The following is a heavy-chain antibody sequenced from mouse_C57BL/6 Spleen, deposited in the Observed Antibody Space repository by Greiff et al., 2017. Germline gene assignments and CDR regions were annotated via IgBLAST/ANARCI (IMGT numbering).Heavy chain of an antibody. Sequence: EVQLMESGGGLVQPGGSMKLSCVASGFTFSNYWMNWVRQSPEKGLEWVAQIRLKSDNYATHYAESVKGRFTISRDDSKSSVYLQMNNLRAEDTGIYYCTGVYFDYWGQGTTLTVSS. CDR3: TGVYFDY. V-gene: IGHV6-3*01. J-gene: IGHJ2*01. CDR2: IRLKSDNYAT. CDR1: GFTFSNYW.